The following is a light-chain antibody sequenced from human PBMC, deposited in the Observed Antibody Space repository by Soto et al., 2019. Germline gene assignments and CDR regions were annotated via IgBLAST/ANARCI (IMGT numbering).Light chain of an antibody. CDR2: AAS. CDR3: QQSYRTPHT. J-gene: IGKJ2*01. V-gene: IGKV1-39*01. CDR1: QGVSAY. Sequence: DIHMTQSPSSLSASLGDRVTITCRASQGVSAYLLWDQQRQGTAPKLLIYAASNLVSGVPSRFRGSGSGTTFTLAISSLQPEDFATYYCQQSYRTPHTFGQGTKLETK.